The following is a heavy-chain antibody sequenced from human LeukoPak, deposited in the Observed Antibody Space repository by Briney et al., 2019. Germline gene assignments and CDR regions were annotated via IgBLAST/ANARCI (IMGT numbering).Heavy chain of an antibody. CDR3: AKDRSYSYGGIDY. CDR2: ITGNTGST. Sequence: PGGSLRLSCVASGFIFTNFAVSWVRQAPGKGLEWVSAITGNTGSTNYADSVKGRFTISRDNPKNTLYLQMNSLRAEDTAVYYCAKDRSYSYGGIDYWGQGTLVTVSS. CDR1: GFIFTNFA. D-gene: IGHD5-18*01. V-gene: IGHV3-23*01. J-gene: IGHJ4*02.